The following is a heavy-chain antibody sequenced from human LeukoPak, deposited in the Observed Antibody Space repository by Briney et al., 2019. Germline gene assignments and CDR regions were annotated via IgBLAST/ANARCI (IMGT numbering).Heavy chain of an antibody. J-gene: IGHJ3*02. CDR3: ANRGTGDAFDI. Sequence: GRSLRLSCAASGFTFSSYAMHWVRQAPGKGLEWVAVISYDGSNKYYADSVKGRFTISRDNSKNTLYLQMNSLRAEDTAVYYCANRGTGDAFDIWGQGTMVTVSS. CDR2: ISYDGSNK. V-gene: IGHV3-30*04. D-gene: IGHD1-1*01. CDR1: GFTFSSYA.